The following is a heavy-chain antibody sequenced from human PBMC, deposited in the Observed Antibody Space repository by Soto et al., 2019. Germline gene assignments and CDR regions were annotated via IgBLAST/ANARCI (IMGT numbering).Heavy chain of an antibody. CDR2: IKQDGGEK. CDR1: GFTFSSYW. J-gene: IGHJ4*02. V-gene: IGHV3-7*04. D-gene: IGHD2-2*01. Sequence: EVQLVESGGNLVQPGGSLRFSCVASGFTFSSYWMTWVRQAPGKGLEWVGNIKQDGGEKNYVDSVKGRFTISRDNAKNSVYLQMKGLSAEDTAVYYCAREIVVARGASYFDYWGPGTLVTVSS. CDR3: AREIVVARGASYFDY.